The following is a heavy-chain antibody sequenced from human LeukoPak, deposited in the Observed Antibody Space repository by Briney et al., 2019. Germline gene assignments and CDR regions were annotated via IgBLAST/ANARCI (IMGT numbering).Heavy chain of an antibody. CDR2: ISGSGGSS. D-gene: IGHD3-10*01. CDR1: GFTFSSYA. J-gene: IGHJ4*02. Sequence: GGSLRLSCAASGFTFSSYAMSWVRQAPGRGLEWVSGISGSGGSSYYADSVKGRFTTSRDNSKKTLYLQMNSLRAEDTAVYYCAKVPPYYYGSGYEYYFDYWGQGTLVTVSS. V-gene: IGHV3-23*01. CDR3: AKVPPYYYGSGYEYYFDY.